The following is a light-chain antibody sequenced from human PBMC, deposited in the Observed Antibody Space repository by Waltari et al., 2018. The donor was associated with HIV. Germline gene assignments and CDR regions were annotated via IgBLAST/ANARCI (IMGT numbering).Light chain of an antibody. Sequence: EVVLTPSPLTLSVSPGVRVPLSCRASESVGNNLAWYQQKPGQAPSLVIYGGTTRATCVPVRFSGSGSGTDVTLTISSLKSEDIAVYFGQQYRDWPRYTLGQGTKLDIK. CDR2: GGT. CDR1: ESVGNN. CDR3: QQYRDWPRYT. J-gene: IGKJ2*01. V-gene: IGKV3-15*01.